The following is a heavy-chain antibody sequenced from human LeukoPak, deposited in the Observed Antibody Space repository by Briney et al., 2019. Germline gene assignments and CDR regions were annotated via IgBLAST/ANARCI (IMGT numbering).Heavy chain of an antibody. D-gene: IGHD4-11*01. Sequence: SVKVSCKASGGTSSSYAISWVRQAPGQGLEGMGRIIPIFGTANYAHKFQRIVTITADNSTSTDYMELSSLRSDDTAVYYCARGGPYSNYPSGDYWGQGTLVTVSS. CDR1: GGTSSSYA. CDR2: IIPIFGTA. CDR3: ARGGPYSNYPSGDY. J-gene: IGHJ4*02. V-gene: IGHV1-69*06.